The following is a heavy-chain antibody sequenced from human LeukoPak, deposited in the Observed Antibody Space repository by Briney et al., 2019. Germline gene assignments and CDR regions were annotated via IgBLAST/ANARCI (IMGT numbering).Heavy chain of an antibody. CDR2: IKQDGSEK. V-gene: IGHV3-7*02. D-gene: IGHD3-22*01. J-gene: IGHJ4*02. CDR3: ARAMISGSDY. CDR1: RFTFSAYS. Sequence: PGGSLRLSCAASRFTFSAYSMTWVRQAPGKGLEWVANIKQDGSEKYYVDSVKGRFTISRDNAKNTVYLQMNSLRAEDTAVYYCARAMISGSDYWGQGTLVTVSS.